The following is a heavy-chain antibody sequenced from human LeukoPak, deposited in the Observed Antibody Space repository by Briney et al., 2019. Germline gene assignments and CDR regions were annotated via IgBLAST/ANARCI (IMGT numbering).Heavy chain of an antibody. CDR2: INPNGGSS. Sequence: ASVKVSCKASGYPFSSYDINWVRPATGHGLEWMGWINPNGGSSDSAQKFQGRVTMAADTSISTAYMELNNLSSEDTAVYYCARLVGCGSTNCYSPDNWFDPWGQGTLVTVSS. CDR1: GYPFSSYD. J-gene: IGHJ5*02. CDR3: ARLVGCGSTNCYSPDNWFDP. D-gene: IGHD2-2*01. V-gene: IGHV1-8*01.